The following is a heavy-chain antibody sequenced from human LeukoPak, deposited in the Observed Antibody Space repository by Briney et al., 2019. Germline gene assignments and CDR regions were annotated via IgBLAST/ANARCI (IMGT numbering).Heavy chain of an antibody. J-gene: IGHJ6*02. CDR2: IIPIFGTA. CDR1: GYTFTSYA. Sequence: ASVKVSCKASGYTFTSYAISWVRQAPGQGLGWMGGIIPIFGTANYAQKFQGRVTITADESTSTAYMELSSLRSEDTAVYYCARPNPWSYYYDRYYYGMDVWGQGTTVTVSS. V-gene: IGHV1-69*13. D-gene: IGHD3-22*01. CDR3: ARPNPWSYYYDRYYYGMDV.